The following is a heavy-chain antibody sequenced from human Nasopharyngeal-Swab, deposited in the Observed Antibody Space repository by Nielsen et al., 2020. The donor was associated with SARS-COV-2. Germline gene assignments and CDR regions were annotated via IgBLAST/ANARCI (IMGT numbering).Heavy chain of an antibody. D-gene: IGHD5-12*01. CDR2: ISSSSSTI. J-gene: IGHJ6*02. V-gene: IGHV3-48*04. Sequence: VRQAPGKGLEWVSYISSSSSTIYYADSVKGRFTISRDNAKNSLYLQMNSLRAEDTAVYYCARDPVATLNYYYYGMDVWGQGTTVTVSS. CDR3: ARDPVATLNYYYYGMDV.